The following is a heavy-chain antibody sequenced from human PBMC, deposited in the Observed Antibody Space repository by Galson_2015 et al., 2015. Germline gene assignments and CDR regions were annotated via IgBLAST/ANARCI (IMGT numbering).Heavy chain of an antibody. V-gene: IGHV3-30*18. J-gene: IGHJ4*02. CDR2: ISYDGSNK. Sequence: SLRLSCAASGFTFSSYGMHWVRQAPGKGLEWVAVISYDGSNKYYADSVKGRSTISRDNSKNTLYLQMNSLRAEDTAVYYCAKDYGDSFNFDYWGQGTLVTVSS. CDR3: AKDYGDSFNFDY. D-gene: IGHD4-17*01. CDR1: GFTFSSYG.